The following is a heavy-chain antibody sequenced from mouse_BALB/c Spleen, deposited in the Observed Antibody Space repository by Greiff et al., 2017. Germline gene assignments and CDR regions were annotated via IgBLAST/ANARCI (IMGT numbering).Heavy chain of an antibody. J-gene: IGHJ1*01. Sequence: EADGGLVQPKGSLKLSCAASGFTFNTNAMNWVRQAPGKGLEWVARIRSKSNNYATYYADSVKDRFTISRDDSQSMLYLQMNNLKTEDTAMYYCVRGEDYDWYFDVWGAGTTVTVSS. CDR1: GFTFNTNA. CDR3: VRGEDYDWYFDV. D-gene: IGHD2-4*01. V-gene: IGHV10S3*01. CDR2: IRSKSNNYAT.